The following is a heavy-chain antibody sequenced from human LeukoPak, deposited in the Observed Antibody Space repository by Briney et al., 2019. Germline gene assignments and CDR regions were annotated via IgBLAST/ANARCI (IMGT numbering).Heavy chain of an antibody. D-gene: IGHD2-15*01. CDR3: AKDIVVVRDIYYYGMDV. Sequence: GGSLRLSCAAPGFTFSSYAMSWVRQAPGKGLEWVSAISGSGGSTYYADSVKGRFTISRDNSKNTLYLQMNSLRAEDTAVYYCAKDIVVVRDIYYYGMDVWGKGTTVTVSS. J-gene: IGHJ6*04. CDR1: GFTFSSYA. CDR2: ISGSGGST. V-gene: IGHV3-23*01.